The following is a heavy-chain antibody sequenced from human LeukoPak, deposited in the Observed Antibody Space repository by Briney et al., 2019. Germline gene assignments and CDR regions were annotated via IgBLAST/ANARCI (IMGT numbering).Heavy chain of an antibody. CDR2: ISSSGSTI. J-gene: IGHJ3*02. Sequence: GGSPRLSCAASGFTFSDHYMDWGRQAPGKGLEWVSYISSSGSTIYYADSVKGRFFISRDNAKNSLYLQMNSLRAEDTAVYYCARLDSAVAFDIWGQGTMVTVSS. V-gene: IGHV3-11*01. CDR1: GFTFSDHY. CDR3: ARLDSAVAFDI.